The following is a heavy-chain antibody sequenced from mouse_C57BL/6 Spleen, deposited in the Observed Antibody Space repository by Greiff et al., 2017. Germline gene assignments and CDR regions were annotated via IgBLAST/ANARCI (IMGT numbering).Heavy chain of an antibody. D-gene: IGHD1-1*01. CDR1: GYTFTSYW. Sequence: EVQLQQSGTVLARPGASVKMSCKTSGYTFTSYWLHWVKQRPGQGLEWIGAIYPGNSDTSSNQKFKGKAKLTAVTSASTAYMDLSSLTNEDSAVYYCTRYYYGSSYDAMDYWGQGTSVTVSS. J-gene: IGHJ4*01. V-gene: IGHV1-5*01. CDR2: IYPGNSDT. CDR3: TRYYYGSSYDAMDY.